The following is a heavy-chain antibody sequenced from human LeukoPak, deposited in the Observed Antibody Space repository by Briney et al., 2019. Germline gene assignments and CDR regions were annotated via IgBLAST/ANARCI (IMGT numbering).Heavy chain of an antibody. CDR1: GYTFTSYY. CDR3: AKTYYDFLSGYNY. V-gene: IGHV3-23*01. D-gene: IGHD3-3*01. J-gene: IGHJ4*02. CDR2: ISGSGGST. Sequence: SCKASGYTFTSYYMHWVRQAPGQGLEWVSGISGSGGSTYYADSVKGRFTISRDNSKNTLYLQMNSLRAEDTAVYYCAKTYYDFLSGYNYWGQGTLVTVSS.